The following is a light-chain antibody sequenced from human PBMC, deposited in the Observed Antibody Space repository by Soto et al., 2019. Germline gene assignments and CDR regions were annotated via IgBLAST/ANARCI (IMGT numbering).Light chain of an antibody. CDR3: QSYDSSLSGSEV. J-gene: IGLJ1*01. Sequence: QSVLTQPPSVSGAPGQRVTISCTGSSSNIGAGYAVQWYQQLPGTAPKLLIYGDNNRPSGVPDRFSGSRSGTSASLAITGLQAEDEADYYCQSYDSSLSGSEVFGTGTKVTVL. CDR2: GDN. V-gene: IGLV1-40*01. CDR1: SSNIGAGYA.